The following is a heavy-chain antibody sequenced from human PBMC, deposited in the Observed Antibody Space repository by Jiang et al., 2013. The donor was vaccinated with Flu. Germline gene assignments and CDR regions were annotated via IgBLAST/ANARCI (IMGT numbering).Heavy chain of an antibody. Sequence: GGGVVQPGRSLRLSCAASGFTFSSYAMHWVRQAPGKGLEWVAVISYDGSNKYYADSVKGRFTISRDNSKNTLYLQMNSLRAEDTAVYYCARGRVEMATINGLGYWGQGTLVTVSS. CDR3: ARGRVEMATINGLGY. V-gene: IGHV3-30-3*01. CDR2: ISYDGSNK. D-gene: IGHD5-24*01. J-gene: IGHJ4*02. CDR1: GFTFSSYA.